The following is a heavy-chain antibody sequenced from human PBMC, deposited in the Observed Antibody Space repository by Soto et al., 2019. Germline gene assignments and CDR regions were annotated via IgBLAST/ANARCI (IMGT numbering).Heavy chain of an antibody. Sequence: ASVMVSCEASGYDFTAYDINWVRQASGQGLEWMGWMNPINGATGTARRFQGRVSLSRNTATGTAYLELTSLRSDDTAVYYCGRGPSPRAPARGTPSYYAMEVWGQGTTVTVSS. V-gene: IGHV1-8*02. CDR3: GRGPSPRAPARGTPSYYAMEV. CDR1: GYDFTAYD. D-gene: IGHD2-15*01. CDR2: MNPINGAT. J-gene: IGHJ6*01.